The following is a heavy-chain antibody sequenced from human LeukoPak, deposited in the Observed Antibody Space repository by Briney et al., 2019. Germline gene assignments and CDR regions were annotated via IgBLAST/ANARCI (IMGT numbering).Heavy chain of an antibody. V-gene: IGHV3-7*04. CDR1: GFTFSSYW. Sequence: GGSLRLSCAASGFTFSSYWMSWVRQAPGEGLEWVANIKQDGTEKYYMDFVKGRFSISRDNAKNSLYLQMNALRAEDTAVYYCARDVRPDYWGQGTLVTVST. CDR3: ARDVRPDY. CDR2: IKQDGTEK. J-gene: IGHJ4*02. D-gene: IGHD6-6*01.